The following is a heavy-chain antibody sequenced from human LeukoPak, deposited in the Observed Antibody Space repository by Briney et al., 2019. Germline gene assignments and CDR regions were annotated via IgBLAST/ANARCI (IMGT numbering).Heavy chain of an antibody. J-gene: IGHJ5*02. V-gene: IGHV7-4-1*02. CDR1: GYTFTSYA. Sequence: ASVKVSCKASGYTFTSYAMNWVRQAPGQGLEWMGWINTNTGNPTYAQGFTGRFVFSLDTSASTAYLQISSLKAEDTAVYYCARLTGIAVPDNWFDPWGQGTLVTVSS. CDR2: INTNTGNP. D-gene: IGHD6-19*01. CDR3: ARLTGIAVPDNWFDP.